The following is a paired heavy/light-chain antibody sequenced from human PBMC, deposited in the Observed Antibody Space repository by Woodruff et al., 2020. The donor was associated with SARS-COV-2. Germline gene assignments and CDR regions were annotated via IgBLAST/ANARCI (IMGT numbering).Light chain of an antibody. V-gene: IGLV2-14*01. CDR1: SSDVGGYNY. CDR3: ISYTTSSTPYV. CDR2: EVS. J-gene: IGLJ1*01. Sequence: QSALTQPASVSGSPGQSITISCTGTSSDVGGYNYVSWYQQHPGKAPKLMIYEVSNRPSGVSNRFSGSKSGNTASLTISGLQAEDEADYYCISYTTSSTPYVFGTGTRVTVL.
Heavy chain of an antibody. CDR2: ISYDGSNK. J-gene: IGHJ5*02. CDR1: GFTFSRYA. CDR3: ARADITIYGGENWFDP. V-gene: IGHV3-30*04. Sequence: QVQLVESGGGVVQSGRSLRLSCAASGFTFSRYALHWVRQAPGKGLEWVAVISYDGSNKYYADSVKGRFTISRDNSENTVYLQMNSLRADDTAVYYCARADITIYGGENWFDPWGQGTLVTVSS. D-gene: IGHD3-3*01.